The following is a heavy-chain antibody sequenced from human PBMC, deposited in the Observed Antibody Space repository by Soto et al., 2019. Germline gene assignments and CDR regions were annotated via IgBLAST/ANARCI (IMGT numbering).Heavy chain of an antibody. CDR1: GYTFPSYG. CDR3: ARDLGGSYYAPVDY. V-gene: IGHV1-18*01. J-gene: IGHJ4*02. D-gene: IGHD1-26*01. Sequence: QVQLVQSGAEVKKPGASVKVSCKASGYTFPSYGISWVRQAPGQGLEWMGWISAYNGNTKYAQKLQGRVTMXTXTSXSTAYMELRSLRSDDTAVYYCARDLGGSYYAPVDYWGQGTLVTVSS. CDR2: ISAYNGNT.